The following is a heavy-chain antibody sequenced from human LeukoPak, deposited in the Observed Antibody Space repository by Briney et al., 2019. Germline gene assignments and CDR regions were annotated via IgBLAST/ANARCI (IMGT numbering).Heavy chain of an antibody. D-gene: IGHD4-23*01. V-gene: IGHV3-30*18. CDR3: AKEVSPFGGNDY. CDR1: GFTVSSNY. J-gene: IGHJ4*02. CDR2: ISNDGNYK. Sequence: GGSLRLSCAASGFTVSSNYMSWVRQAPGKGLEWVAVISNDGNYKFYADSVKGRFTISRDNSKNTLYLQMNSLRAEDTAVYYCAKEVSPFGGNDYWGQGTLVTVSS.